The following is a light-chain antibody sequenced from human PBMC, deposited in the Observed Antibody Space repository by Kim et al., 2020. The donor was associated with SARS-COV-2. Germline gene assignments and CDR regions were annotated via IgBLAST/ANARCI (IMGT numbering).Light chain of an antibody. Sequence: LSPGERATLSCRASQSVSRYLAWYQQKPGQAPRLLIYDASTRATGIPARFSGSGSGTDFTLTISSLEPEDFAVYYCQHRSNWPLTFGGGTKVDIK. J-gene: IGKJ4*01. CDR1: QSVSRY. CDR3: QHRSNWPLT. V-gene: IGKV3-11*01. CDR2: DAS.